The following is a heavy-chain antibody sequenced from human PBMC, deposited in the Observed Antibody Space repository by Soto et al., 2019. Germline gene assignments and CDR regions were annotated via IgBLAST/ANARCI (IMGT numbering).Heavy chain of an antibody. CDR2: IYSSGNT. V-gene: IGHV4-4*07. J-gene: IGHJ5*02. CDR3: ARGQRFSDWFDP. D-gene: IGHD3-3*01. Sequence: ETLALTCSVSGGTISGYYWTGMRQPAGKGLEWIGRIYSSGNTKYNPSLQSRVTMSLDTSNNQFYLRLTSVTAADTAVYYCARGQRFSDWFDPWGQGTLVTVSS. CDR1: GGTISGYY.